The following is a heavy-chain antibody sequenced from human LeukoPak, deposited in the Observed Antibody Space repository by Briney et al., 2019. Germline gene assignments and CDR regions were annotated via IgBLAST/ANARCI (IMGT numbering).Heavy chain of an antibody. D-gene: IGHD6-19*01. J-gene: IGHJ2*01. V-gene: IGHV3-23*01. CDR1: GFTFSSYA. CDR3: AKNSPKYSSGWYDWYFDL. Sequence: PGGSLRLSCAASGFTFSSYAMSWVRQAPGKGLEWVSAISGSGGSTYYADSVKGRFTISRDNSKNTLYLQMNSLRAEDTAVYYCAKNSPKYSSGWYDWYFDLWGRGTLVTVSS. CDR2: ISGSGGST.